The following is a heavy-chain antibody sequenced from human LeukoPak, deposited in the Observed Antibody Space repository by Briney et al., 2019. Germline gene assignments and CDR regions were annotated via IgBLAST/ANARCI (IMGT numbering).Heavy chain of an antibody. CDR1: GYTFTSYG. J-gene: IGHJ3*02. Sequence: GASVKVSCKASGYTFTSYGITWVRQAPGQGLEWMGWISVYNGNTKYAQNLQGRVTMTTDTSTSTAYMELRSLRSDDTAVYYCARIFWVDYDSSGYYAFDIWGQGTMVTVSS. D-gene: IGHD3-22*01. CDR3: ARIFWVDYDSSGYYAFDI. V-gene: IGHV1-18*01. CDR2: ISVYNGNT.